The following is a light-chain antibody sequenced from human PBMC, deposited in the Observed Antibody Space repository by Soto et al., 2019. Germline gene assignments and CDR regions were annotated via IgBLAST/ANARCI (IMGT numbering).Light chain of an antibody. CDR2: DVK. V-gene: IGLV2-11*01. CDR1: SSDVGGYNY. CDR3: CSYAGDYTFV. Sequence: QSALTQPRSVSGSPGQSVTISCTGTSSDVGGYNYVSWYQQHPGRAPRVMIYDVKTRPSGVPDRFSGSKSGNTASLTISELQAEDEADYYCCSYAGDYTFVFGTGTKLTDL. J-gene: IGLJ1*01.